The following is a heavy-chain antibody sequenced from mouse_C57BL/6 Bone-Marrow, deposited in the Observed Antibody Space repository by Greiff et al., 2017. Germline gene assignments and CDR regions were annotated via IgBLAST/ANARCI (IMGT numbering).Heavy chain of an antibody. J-gene: IGHJ1*03. CDR3: ASTGLRNCDV. Sequence: DVQLQESGGGLVKPGGSLKLSCAASGFTFSSYAMSWVRQTPEKRLEWVATISDGGSYTYYPDNVKGRFTISRDNAKNNLYLQMSHLKSEDTAMYYCASTGLRNCDVWGTGTTVTVSS. V-gene: IGHV5-4*01. CDR2: ISDGGSYT. D-gene: IGHD1-1*01. CDR1: GFTFSSYA.